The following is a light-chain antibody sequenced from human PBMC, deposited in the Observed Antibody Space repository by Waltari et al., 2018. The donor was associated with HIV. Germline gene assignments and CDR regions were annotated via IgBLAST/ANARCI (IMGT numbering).Light chain of an antibody. Sequence: QSVLTQPPSASGTPGQRVTISCSGSSSNIGSNAVNWDQQPARTAPKFLIFSDKQRPSGVPDRFSGSKSGTSASLAISGLQSEDESDYYCASWDDSLNGYVFGIGTKVTVL. CDR2: SDK. J-gene: IGLJ1*01. V-gene: IGLV1-44*01. CDR1: SSNIGSNA. CDR3: ASWDDSLNGYV.